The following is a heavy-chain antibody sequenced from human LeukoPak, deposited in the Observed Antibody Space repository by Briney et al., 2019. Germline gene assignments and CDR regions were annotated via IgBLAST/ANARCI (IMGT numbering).Heavy chain of an antibody. V-gene: IGHV4-38-2*02. Sequence: PSETLSLTCTVSGYSISSGYYWGWIRQPPGKGLEWIGSIYHSGNTYYNPSLKSRVTISVDTSKNQLSLKLTSVTAADTAVYYCARATVGATGGIFFDYWGQGTLVTVSS. CDR1: GYSISSGYY. J-gene: IGHJ4*02. CDR3: ARATVGATGGIFFDY. D-gene: IGHD1-26*01. CDR2: IYHSGNT.